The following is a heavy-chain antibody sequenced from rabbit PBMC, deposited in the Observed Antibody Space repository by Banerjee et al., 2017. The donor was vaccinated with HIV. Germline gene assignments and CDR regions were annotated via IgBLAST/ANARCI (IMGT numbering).Heavy chain of an antibody. V-gene: IGHV1S45*01. D-gene: IGHD8-1*01. CDR3: ARDGAGGSYFAL. CDR1: GFSFSDRDV. J-gene: IGHJ3*01. Sequence: QEQLEESGGGLVKPEGSLTLTCKASGFSFSDRDVMCWVRQAPGKGLEWIGCINTATGKAVYANWAKGRVTISKTSSPTVTLQMTSLTAADTATYFCARDGAGGSYFALWGQGTLVTVS. CDR2: INTATGKA.